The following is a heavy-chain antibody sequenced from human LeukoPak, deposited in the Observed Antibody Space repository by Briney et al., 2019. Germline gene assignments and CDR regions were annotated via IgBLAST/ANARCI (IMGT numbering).Heavy chain of an antibody. V-gene: IGHV1-2*02. J-gene: IGHJ4*02. CDR3: ARNTIFGVVPDY. Sequence: ASVKVSCKASGYTFTGYYMHWVRQAPGQGLEWVGWINPNSGGTNYAQKFQGRVTMTRDTSISTAYMELSRLRSDDTAVYYCARNTIFGVVPDYWGQGTLVTVSS. D-gene: IGHD3-3*01. CDR2: INPNSGGT. CDR1: GYTFTGYY.